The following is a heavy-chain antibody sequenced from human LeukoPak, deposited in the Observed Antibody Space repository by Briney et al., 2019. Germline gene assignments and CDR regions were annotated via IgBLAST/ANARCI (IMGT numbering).Heavy chain of an antibody. CDR3: ARDYCGGDCCLDY. V-gene: IGHV3-23*01. CDR1: GFTFSGYA. Sequence: PGGSLRLSCAASGFTFSGYAMSWVRQAPGKGLEWVSVISGSGISTYNADSVKGRFTISRDNSKNTLYLQMNSLRAEDTAVYYCARDYCGGDCCLDYWGQGTLVTVSS. D-gene: IGHD2-21*02. J-gene: IGHJ4*02. CDR2: ISGSGIST.